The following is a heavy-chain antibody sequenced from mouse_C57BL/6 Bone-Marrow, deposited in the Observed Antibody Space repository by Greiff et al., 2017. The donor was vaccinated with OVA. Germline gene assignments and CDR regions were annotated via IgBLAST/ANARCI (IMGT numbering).Heavy chain of an antibody. CDR2: ISSGGDYI. J-gene: IGHJ4*01. V-gene: IGHV5-9-1*02. Sequence: EVHLVESGAGLVKPGGSLKLSCAASGFTFSSYAMSWVRQTPEKRLEWVAYISSGGDYIYYAETVKGRFTISRDNARNTLYLQTSSLKSEDTAMYDCTIEGAYYSNVYDMDYWGQGTSVTVSS. CDR1: GFTFSSYA. CDR3: TIEGAYYSNVYDMDY. D-gene: IGHD2-5*01.